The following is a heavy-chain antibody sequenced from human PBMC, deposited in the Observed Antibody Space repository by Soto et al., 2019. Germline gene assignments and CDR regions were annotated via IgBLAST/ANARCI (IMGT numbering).Heavy chain of an antibody. CDR3: AKGLYYDSLGTIDY. D-gene: IGHD3-22*01. V-gene: IGHV3-9*01. CDR1: GFTFDDYA. J-gene: IGHJ4*02. CDR2: ISWNSGNI. Sequence: GGSLRLSCAASGFTFDDYAMHWVRQAPGKGLEWVSGISWNSGNIGYADSVKGRFTISRDNAKNSLYLQMNSLRAEDTAFYYCAKGLYYDSLGTIDYWGQGTRVTVAS.